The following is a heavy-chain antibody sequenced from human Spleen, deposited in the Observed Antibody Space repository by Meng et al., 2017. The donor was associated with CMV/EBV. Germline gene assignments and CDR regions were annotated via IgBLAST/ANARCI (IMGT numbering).Heavy chain of an antibody. CDR1: GFTFSNYW. V-gene: IGHV3-74*01. J-gene: IGHJ6*02. CDR3: ARYSRNRYYYYGMDV. CDR2: IKSDGSTT. Sequence: GGSLRLSCAASGFTFSNYWMHWVRQAPGKGLVWVSSIKSDGSTTDYAESVKGRFTISRDNAKNSLYLQMNSLRAEDTAVYYCARYSRNRYYYYGMDVWGQGTTVTVSS. D-gene: IGHD1-14*01.